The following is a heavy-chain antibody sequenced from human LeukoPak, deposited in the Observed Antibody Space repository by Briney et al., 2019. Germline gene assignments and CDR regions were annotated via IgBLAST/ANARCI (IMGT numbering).Heavy chain of an antibody. J-gene: IGHJ4*02. V-gene: IGHV3-7*01. CDR2: IKPDGSDT. CDR3: ARETGYRSGLGDY. D-gene: IGHD6-19*01. Sequence: PGGSLRLSCAASEFTFSNYWMSWVRQLPGKGLEWVANIKPDGSDTNYVDSVRGRFTISRDNAKNSLYLQMNSLRVEDTAIYYCARETGYRSGLGDYWGQGTLVTVSS. CDR1: EFTFSNYW.